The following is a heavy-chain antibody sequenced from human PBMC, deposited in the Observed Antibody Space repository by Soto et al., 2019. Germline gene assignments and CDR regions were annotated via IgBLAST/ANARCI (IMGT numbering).Heavy chain of an antibody. CDR3: ARRPAYGDYANLDT. V-gene: IGHV4-4*07. Sequence: SETLSLTCTVSGDSVSKYYWNWIRQPAGKGLEWIGRIRSTRSPNYNPSLKSRVTMSVDTSKNQFSLKLNLTSVTAADTAVYYCARRPAYGDYANLDTWGQGTLVTV. D-gene: IGHD4-17*01. CDR1: GDSVSKYY. CDR2: IRSTRSP. J-gene: IGHJ5*02.